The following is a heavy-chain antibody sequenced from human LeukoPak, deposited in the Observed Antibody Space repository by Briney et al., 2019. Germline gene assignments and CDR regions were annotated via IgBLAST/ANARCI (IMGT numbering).Heavy chain of an antibody. CDR1: GFTVSSYS. Sequence: GGTLRLSCAASGFTVSSYSMNWVRQAPGKGLEWVSSISSSSSYIYYADSVKGRFTISRDNAKNSLYLQTNSLRAEDTAVYYCAREGATMVRGVTPLDYWGQGTLVTVSS. CDR3: AREGATMVRGVTPLDY. D-gene: IGHD3-10*01. J-gene: IGHJ4*02. CDR2: ISSSSSYI. V-gene: IGHV3-21*01.